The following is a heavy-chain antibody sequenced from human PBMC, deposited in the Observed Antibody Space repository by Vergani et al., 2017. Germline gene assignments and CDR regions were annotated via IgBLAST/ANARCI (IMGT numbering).Heavy chain of an antibody. CDR1: GGSISSSSYY. CDR3: ASLGSTSYYDSSGYRY. D-gene: IGHD3-22*01. CDR2: IYYSGST. V-gene: IGHV4-39*01. J-gene: IGHJ4*02. Sequence: QVQLQESGPGLVKPSETLSLTCTVSGGSISSSSYYWGWIRQPPGKGLEWIGSIYYSGSTYYNPSLKSRVTISVDTSKNQFSLKLSSVTAADTAVYYCASLGSTSYYDSSGYRYWGQGTLVTVSS.